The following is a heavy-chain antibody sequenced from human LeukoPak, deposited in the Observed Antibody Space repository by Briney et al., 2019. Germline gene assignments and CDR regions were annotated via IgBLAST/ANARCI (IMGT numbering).Heavy chain of an antibody. CDR3: ASSRHYYYGMDV. V-gene: IGHV4-39*01. J-gene: IGHJ6*02. CDR1: GGSISSSSYY. CDR2: IYYSGST. Sequence: SETLSLTCTVSGGSISSSSYYWGWIRQPPGKGLEWIGSIYYSGSTYYNPSLKSRVTISVDTSKNQFSLKLSSVTAADTAVYYCASSRHYYYGMDVWGQGTTVTVSS.